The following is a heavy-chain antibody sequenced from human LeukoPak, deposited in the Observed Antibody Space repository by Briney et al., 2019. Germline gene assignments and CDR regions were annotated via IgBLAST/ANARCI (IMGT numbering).Heavy chain of an antibody. D-gene: IGHD6-13*01. CDR3: ARDSGIAAAGTKGWYLDY. J-gene: IGHJ4*02. Sequence: ASMKVSCKASGYTFTSYGITWVRQAPGQGLEWRGRMSAYNGNTNYAQKLQGRVTMTTDTSTSAAYMELRSLRSDDTAVYYCARDSGIAAAGTKGWYLDYWGQGTLVTASS. V-gene: IGHV1-18*01. CDR1: GYTFTSYG. CDR2: MSAYNGNT.